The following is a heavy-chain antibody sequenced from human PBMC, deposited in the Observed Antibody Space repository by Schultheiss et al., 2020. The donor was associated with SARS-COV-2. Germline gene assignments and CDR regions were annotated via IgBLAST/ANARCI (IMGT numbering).Heavy chain of an antibody. CDR1: GGSISSYY. V-gene: IGHV4-4*07. CDR2: IYTSGST. Sequence: SETLSLTCTVSGGSISSYYWSWIRQPPGKGLEWIGRIYTSGSTNYNPSLKSRVTMSVDTSKNQFSLKLSSVTAADTAVYYCARGGYMHMIYDYWGQGTLVTVSS. CDR3: ARGGYMHMIYDY. D-gene: IGHD6-13*01. J-gene: IGHJ4*02.